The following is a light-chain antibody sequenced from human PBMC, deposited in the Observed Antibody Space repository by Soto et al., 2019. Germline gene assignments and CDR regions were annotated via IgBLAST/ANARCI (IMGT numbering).Light chain of an antibody. CDR1: QDIAIY. CDR2: AAS. J-gene: IGKJ1*01. V-gene: IGKV1-9*01. CDR3: QQSYDFPWT. Sequence: IQLTQSPSSLSASVGDRVTITCRASQDIAIYLAWYQQKPGEAPKLLIYAASTLYGGVPSRFSGSGSGTDFALTITSLQAEDFATYYCQQSYDFPWTFGQGTKVEIK.